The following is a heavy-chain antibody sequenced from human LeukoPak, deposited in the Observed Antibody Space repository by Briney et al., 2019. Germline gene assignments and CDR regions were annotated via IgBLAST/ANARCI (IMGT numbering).Heavy chain of an antibody. J-gene: IGHJ1*01. CDR3: ARAHFDILTGYHSDESFQH. CDR1: GFTFSSYW. V-gene: IGHV3-74*01. CDR2: INDDGTTT. D-gene: IGHD3-9*01. Sequence: PGGSLRLSCTASGFTFSSYWMHWVRQAPGKGLVWVSRINDDGTTTTYADSVKGRFTISRDNARNTLYLQMNSLRAEDAAVYYCARAHFDILTGYHSDESFQHWGQGTLVTVSS.